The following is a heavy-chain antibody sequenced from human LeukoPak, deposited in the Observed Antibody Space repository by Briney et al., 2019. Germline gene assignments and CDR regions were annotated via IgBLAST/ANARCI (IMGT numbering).Heavy chain of an antibody. CDR1: GFTFSSYS. V-gene: IGHV3-21*01. CDR2: ISSSSSYI. Sequence: PGGSLRLSCAASGFTFSSYSMNWVRQAPGKGLEWVSSISSSSSYIYCADSVKGRFTISRDNAKNSLYLQMNSLRAEDTAVYYCARDLGGTRITMVRGVIIETHRRYYMDVWGKGTTVTVSS. J-gene: IGHJ6*03. CDR3: ARDLGGTRITMVRGVIIETHRRYYMDV. D-gene: IGHD3-10*01.